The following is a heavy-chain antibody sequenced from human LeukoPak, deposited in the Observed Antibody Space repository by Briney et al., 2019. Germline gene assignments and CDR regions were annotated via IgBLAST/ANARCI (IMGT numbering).Heavy chain of an antibody. Sequence: SETLSLTCTVSGDSIGSGYYWGWIRQPPGKGLEWIASIYHTGSTDYNPSLKSRVTISVDTSKNHLSLKLSSVTAADTAVYYCASYDSSGYFSPYWYFDLWGRGTLVTVSS. CDR2: IYHTGST. J-gene: IGHJ2*01. CDR3: ASYDSSGYFSPYWYFDL. V-gene: IGHV4-38-2*02. CDR1: GDSIGSGYY. D-gene: IGHD3-22*01.